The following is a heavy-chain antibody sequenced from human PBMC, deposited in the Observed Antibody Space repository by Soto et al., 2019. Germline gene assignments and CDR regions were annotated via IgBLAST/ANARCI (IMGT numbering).Heavy chain of an antibody. D-gene: IGHD3-3*02. CDR3: ARHFPLPTDLQFYYYYYYGVDV. J-gene: IGHJ6*02. Sequence: PGESLKISCKASGYNFTTFWISWMRQVPGKGLEWMGRIDASDSYSNYSPSFQGHITISADKSINTAYLHFSNLKASDTAVYYCARHFPLPTDLQFYYYYYYGVDVWGHGTAVTVSS. V-gene: IGHV5-10-1*01. CDR2: IDASDSYS. CDR1: GYNFTTFW.